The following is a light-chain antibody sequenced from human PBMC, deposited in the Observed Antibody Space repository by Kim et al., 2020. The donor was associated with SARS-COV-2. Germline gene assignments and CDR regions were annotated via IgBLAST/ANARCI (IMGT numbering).Light chain of an antibody. CDR1: QSISTN. CDR3: QQYNKWPMYT. V-gene: IGKV3-15*01. CDR2: GAS. J-gene: IGKJ2*01. Sequence: EIVMTQSPATLSVSPGERATLSCRASQSISTNLAWYQHKPGQAPSLLIYGASTRATGVPARFSGSGSGTDFTLTISSLQSEDFAVYFCQQYNKWPMYTFGQGTKLEIK.